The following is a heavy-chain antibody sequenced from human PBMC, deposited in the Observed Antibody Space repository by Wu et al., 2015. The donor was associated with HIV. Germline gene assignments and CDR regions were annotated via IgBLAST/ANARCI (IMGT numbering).Heavy chain of an antibody. V-gene: IGHV1-8*01. CDR1: GYSFISYD. Sequence: QVQLVQSGAEVKKPGASVKVSCKASGYSFISYDINWVRQAPRQGLEWMGWMNPKSGNTGYGQKFQGRVAMTRNISTRTAYMELSGLKSEDTAVYYCATSYYGSGSYPTFYYYYAMDVWGQGTTVTVSS. CDR2: MNPKSGNT. CDR3: ATSYYGSGSYPTFYYYYAMDV. J-gene: IGHJ6*02. D-gene: IGHD3-10*01.